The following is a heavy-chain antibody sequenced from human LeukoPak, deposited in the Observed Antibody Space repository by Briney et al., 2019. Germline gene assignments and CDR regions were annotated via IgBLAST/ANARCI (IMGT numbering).Heavy chain of an antibody. V-gene: IGHV4-61*02. CDR2: IYTSGST. D-gene: IGHD2-2*01. J-gene: IGHJ4*02. Sequence: SETLSLTCTVSGGSISSGSYYWSWIRQPAGKGLEWIGRIYTSGSTNYNPSLKSRVTMSVDTSKNQFSLKLSSVTAADTAVYYCAREYCSSTSCYEMYDYWGQGTLVTVSS. CDR3: AREYCSSTSCYEMYDY. CDR1: GGSISSGSYY.